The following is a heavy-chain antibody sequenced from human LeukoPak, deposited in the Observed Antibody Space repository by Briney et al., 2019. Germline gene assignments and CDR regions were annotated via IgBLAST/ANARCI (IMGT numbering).Heavy chain of an antibody. CDR3: ARLRLRGYGYGYDDY. D-gene: IGHD5-18*01. CDR2: IYYSGST. V-gene: IGHV4-39*01. CDR1: GGSISSSSYY. Sequence: PSETLSLTCTVSGGSISSSSYYWGWIRQPPGKGLEWIGSIYYSGSTYYNPSLKSRVTISVDTSKNQFSLKLSSVTAADTAVYYCARLRLRGYGYGYDDYRGQGTLVTVSS. J-gene: IGHJ4*02.